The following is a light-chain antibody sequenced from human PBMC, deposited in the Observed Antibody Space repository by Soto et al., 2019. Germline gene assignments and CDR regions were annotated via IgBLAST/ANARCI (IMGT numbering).Light chain of an antibody. CDR2: EAS. Sequence: DIQLAQSPSTLSASVGDRITITCRATQSINWLAWYQQKPGKAPKLLIFEASRLESGVPSRFSGSGSGTEFPLTISSLQPDDFGIYYCQHYDTYSPMWTFGQGTKVDVK. V-gene: IGKV1-5*03. J-gene: IGKJ1*01. CDR1: QSINW. CDR3: QHYDTYSPMWT.